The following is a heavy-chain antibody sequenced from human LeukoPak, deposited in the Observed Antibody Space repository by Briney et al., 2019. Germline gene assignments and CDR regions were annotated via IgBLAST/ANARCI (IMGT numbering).Heavy chain of an antibody. Sequence: GASVKVSCKVSGYTLTYLSMHWVRQAPGKGLEWMGGFDPEDGETIYAQKFQGRVTMTEDTSTDTAYMELSSLGSEDTAVYYCATGRFWSGYYTLNANFFDYWGQGTLVTVSS. D-gene: IGHD3-3*01. CDR2: FDPEDGET. CDR1: GYTLTYLS. CDR3: ATGRFWSGYYTLNANFFDY. V-gene: IGHV1-24*01. J-gene: IGHJ4*02.